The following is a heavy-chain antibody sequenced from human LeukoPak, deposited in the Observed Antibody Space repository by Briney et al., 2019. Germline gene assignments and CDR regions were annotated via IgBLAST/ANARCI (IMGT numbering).Heavy chain of an antibody. Sequence: ASVKVSCKASGGTLSRYAISWVRQAPGQGLEWMGWISAYNGNTNYAQKLQGRVTMTTDTSTSTAYMELRSLRSDDTAVYYCARDFRYSSGWYSSNWFDPWGQGTLVTVSS. CDR2: ISAYNGNT. V-gene: IGHV1-18*01. CDR1: GGTLSRYA. J-gene: IGHJ5*02. CDR3: ARDFRYSSGWYSSNWFDP. D-gene: IGHD6-19*01.